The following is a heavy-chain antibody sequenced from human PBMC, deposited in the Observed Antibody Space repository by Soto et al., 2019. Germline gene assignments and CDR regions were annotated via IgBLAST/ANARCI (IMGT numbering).Heavy chain of an antibody. CDR2: IYYSGST. CDR1: RGSMTNDYYY. D-gene: IGHD2-21*02. J-gene: IGHJ4*02. V-gene: IGHV4-61*01. CDR3: ARTAVVTAIQRYFDE. Sequence: SETLSLTCSVSRGSMTNDYYYWGWVRQRPGKGLEWIGYIYYSGSTNYNPSLKSRVTISVDTSKNQFSLKLSSVTAADTAVYYCARTAVVTAIQRYFDEWGQGTLVTVSS.